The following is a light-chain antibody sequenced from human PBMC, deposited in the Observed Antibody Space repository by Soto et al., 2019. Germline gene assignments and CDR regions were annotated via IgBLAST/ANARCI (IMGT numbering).Light chain of an antibody. J-gene: IGKJ1*01. CDR3: QHYNSYSEA. Sequence: DIQMTQSPSTLSGSVGDRVTITCRASQTISGWLAWYQQKPGKAPKLLIYKASTLKSGVPSRFSGSGSGTEFTLTISSLQPDDFATYYCQHYNSYSEAFCQGTKVELK. CDR1: QTISGW. V-gene: IGKV1-5*03. CDR2: KAS.